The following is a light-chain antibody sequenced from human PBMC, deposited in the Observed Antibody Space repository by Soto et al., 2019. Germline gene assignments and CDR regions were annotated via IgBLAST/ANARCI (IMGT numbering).Light chain of an antibody. CDR2: EVS. J-gene: IGLJ3*02. CDR1: SSDVGGYKY. Sequence: QSALTQPASVSGSPGQSITISCTGTSSDVGGYKYVSWYQHHPGKAPKLMIYEVSNRPSGVSNRFSGSKSGNTASLTISGLQAEDEADYYCQSYDSSLSGGVFGGGTKLTVL. V-gene: IGLV2-14*01. CDR3: QSYDSSLSGGV.